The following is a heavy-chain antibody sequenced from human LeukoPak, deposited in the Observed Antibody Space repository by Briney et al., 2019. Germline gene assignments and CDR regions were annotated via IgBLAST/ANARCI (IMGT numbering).Heavy chain of an antibody. CDR3: ARDTGGSGSYYNALNAFDI. V-gene: IGHV4-59*01. CDR2: IYYSGST. Sequence: SGTLSLTCTVSGGSISSYYWSWIRQPPGKGLEWIGYIYYSGSTNYNPSLKSRVTISVDTSKNQFSLKLSSVTAADTAVYYCARDTGGSGSYYNALNAFDIWGQGTMVTVSS. D-gene: IGHD3-10*01. CDR1: GGSISSYY. J-gene: IGHJ3*02.